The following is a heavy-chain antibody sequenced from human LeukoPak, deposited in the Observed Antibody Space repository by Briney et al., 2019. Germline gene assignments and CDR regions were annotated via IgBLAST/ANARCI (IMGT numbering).Heavy chain of an antibody. V-gene: IGHV3-74*01. J-gene: IGHJ4*02. CDR3: ARALYGSGSFLYFDY. CDR2: INSDGSST. CDR1: GFTFSSYW. Sequence: GGSLRLSCAASGFTFSSYWMHWVRQAPGKGLVWVSRINSDGSSTSYADSVKGRFTISRDKAKNTLYLQMNSLRAEDTAVYYCARALYGSGSFLYFDYWGQGTLVTVSS. D-gene: IGHD3-10*01.